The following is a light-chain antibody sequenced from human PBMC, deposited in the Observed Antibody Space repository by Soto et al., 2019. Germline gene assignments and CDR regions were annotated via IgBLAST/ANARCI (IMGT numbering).Light chain of an antibody. CDR1: QSIASSY. CDR3: QQYCSSPRFT. Sequence: EIVLTQSPGTLSLSPGERATLSCMASQSIASSYLAWFQQKPGQAPRLLIYGASIRATGIPDRFSGSGSRTDFTLTITSLEPEDFAVYYCQQYCSSPRFTFGPGTKVDIK. J-gene: IGKJ3*01. V-gene: IGKV3-20*01. CDR2: GAS.